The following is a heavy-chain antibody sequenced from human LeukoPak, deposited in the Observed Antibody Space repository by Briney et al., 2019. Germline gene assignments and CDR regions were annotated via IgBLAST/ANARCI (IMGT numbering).Heavy chain of an antibody. CDR2: IYSGGTT. V-gene: IGHV3-53*01. D-gene: IGHD3-10*02. CDR3: AELGITMIGGV. CDR1: GFSVSINY. J-gene: IGHJ6*04. Sequence: GESLRLSCVVSGFSVSINYMSWVRQAPGKGLEWVSVIYSGGTTYYADSVKGRFTISRDNAKNSLYLQMNSLRAEDTAVYYCAELGITMIGGVWGKGTTVTISS.